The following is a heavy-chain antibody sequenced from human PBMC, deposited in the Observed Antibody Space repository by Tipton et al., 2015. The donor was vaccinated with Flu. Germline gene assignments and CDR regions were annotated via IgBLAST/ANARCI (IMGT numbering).Heavy chain of an antibody. CDR2: IDPSDSYT. CDR3: ARQTYDFWSGYNNWFDP. J-gene: IGHJ5*02. Sequence: QLVQSGAEVKKPGESLRISCKGSGYSFTSYWISWVRQMPGKGLEWMGRIDPSDSYTNYSPSFQGHVTISADKSISTAYLQWSSLKASDTAMYYCARQTYDFWSGYNNWFDPWGQGTLVTVSS. D-gene: IGHD3-3*01. CDR1: GYSFTSYW. V-gene: IGHV5-10-1*01.